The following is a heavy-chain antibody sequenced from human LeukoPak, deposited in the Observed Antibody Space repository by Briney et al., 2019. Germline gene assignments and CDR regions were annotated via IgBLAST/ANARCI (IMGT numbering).Heavy chain of an antibody. CDR3: ARQSGLFDP. CDR2: INHSGST. D-gene: IGHD3-10*01. J-gene: IGHJ5*02. V-gene: IGHV4-34*01. CDR1: GGSFSGYY. Sequence: SETLSLTCAVYGGSFSGYYWSWIRRPPGKGLEWIGEINHSGSTNYNPSLKNRVTISVDTSKNQFSLKLSSVTAADTAVYYCARQSGLFDPWGQGTLVTVSS.